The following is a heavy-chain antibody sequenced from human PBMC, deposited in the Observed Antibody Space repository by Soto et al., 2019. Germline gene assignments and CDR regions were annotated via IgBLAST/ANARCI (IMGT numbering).Heavy chain of an antibody. D-gene: IGHD2-2*02. CDR1: GGTFSSYA. CDR3: AIHRPVDIVVVPAAITSLYYYYGMDV. J-gene: IGHJ6*02. V-gene: IGHV1-69*13. CDR2: IIPIFGTA. Sequence: GASVKVSCKASGGTFSSYAISWVRQAPGQGLEWMGGIIPIFGTANYAQKFQGRVTITADESTSTAYMELSSLRSEDTAVYHCAIHRPVDIVVVPAAITSLYYYYGMDVWGQGTTVTVSS.